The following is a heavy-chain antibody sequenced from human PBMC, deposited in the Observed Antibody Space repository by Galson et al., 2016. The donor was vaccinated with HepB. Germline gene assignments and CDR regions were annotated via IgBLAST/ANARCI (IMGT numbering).Heavy chain of an antibody. Sequence: SVKVSCKVSGGTFRIFAFSWVRQAPGQGLEWIGGIIPMFGAPNYAQKFQGRVTITADESARIVYLEVSSLTSEDTAVYYCARDHVETSSLNYAFDIWGQGTEVTVS. J-gene: IGHJ3*02. CDR1: GGTFRIFA. CDR2: IIPMFGAP. D-gene: IGHD5-18*01. V-gene: IGHV1-69*13. CDR3: ARDHVETSSLNYAFDI.